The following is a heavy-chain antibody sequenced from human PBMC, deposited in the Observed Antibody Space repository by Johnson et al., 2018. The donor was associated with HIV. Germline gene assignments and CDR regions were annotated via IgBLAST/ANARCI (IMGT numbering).Heavy chain of an antibody. D-gene: IGHD4-17*01. CDR3: AREVAGDYGDSTGAFDI. CDR1: GFTVSNNY. J-gene: IGHJ3*02. Sequence: EVQLVESGGGLVQPGGSLRLSCAASGFTVSNNYMSWVRQAPGKGLEWVSVIYSGGSTYYADSVKGRFTISRDNSKNTLYLQMNSLRAEDTAVYYCAREVAGDYGDSTGAFDIWGQGTMVTVSS. V-gene: IGHV3-66*01. CDR2: IYSGGST.